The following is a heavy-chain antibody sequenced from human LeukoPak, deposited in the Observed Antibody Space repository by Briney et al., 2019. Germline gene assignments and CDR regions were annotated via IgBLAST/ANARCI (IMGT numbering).Heavy chain of an antibody. D-gene: IGHD3-22*01. V-gene: IGHV3-13*04. CDR1: GFTFSRYD. J-gene: IGHJ3*02. CDR3: ARERVYDSSGLSLNALDI. CDR2: LGVGYDS. Sequence: PGGSLRLSCAASGFTFSRYDMHWVRQGTGRGLEWAAALGVGYDSYYSGSVKGRFTISRENAKNSVYLQMNSLRDEDTAVYYCARERVYDSSGLSLNALDIWGQGTVVTVSS.